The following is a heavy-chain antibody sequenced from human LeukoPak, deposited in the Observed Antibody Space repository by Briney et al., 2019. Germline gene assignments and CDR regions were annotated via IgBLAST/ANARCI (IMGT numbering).Heavy chain of an antibody. CDR1: GFTSSSYS. V-gene: IGHV3-21*01. CDR2: ISSSSSYI. J-gene: IGHJ4*02. CDR3: VREGYGPGNYPFDS. D-gene: IGHD3-10*01. Sequence: GGSLRLSCAASGFTSSSYSMNWVRQAPGKGLEWVSSISSSSSYIYYADSVKGRFTISRDNAKNTLYLQMNSLRAEDTAVYYCVREGYGPGNYPFDSWGQGTLVTVSS.